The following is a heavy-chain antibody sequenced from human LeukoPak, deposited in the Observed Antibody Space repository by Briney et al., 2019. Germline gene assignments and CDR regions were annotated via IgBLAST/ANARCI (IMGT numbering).Heavy chain of an antibody. D-gene: IGHD1/OR15-1a*01. CDR3: AGGNWNNNWFDP. Sequence: GASVKVSCKVSGYTLTELSMRWVRQAPGKGLEWMGGFDPEDGETIYAQKFQGRVTMTEDTSTDTAYMELSSLRSEDTAVYYCAGGNWNNNWFDPWGQGTLVTVSS. J-gene: IGHJ5*02. CDR1: GYTLTELS. CDR2: FDPEDGET. V-gene: IGHV1-24*01.